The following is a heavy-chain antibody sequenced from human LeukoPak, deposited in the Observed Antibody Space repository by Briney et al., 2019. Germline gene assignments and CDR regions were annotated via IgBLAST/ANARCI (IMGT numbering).Heavy chain of an antibody. CDR1: GFTFSTYA. V-gene: IGHV3-23*01. CDR2: ISTSGGDT. D-gene: IGHD4-23*01. Sequence: GGSLTLSCAASGFTFSTYAMSWVRQAPGKELEWVSSISTSGGDTYYADSVKGRFTISRDNSKNTLYLQMNSLRAEDTAVYSCAKGILRGNYYYFDYWGQGALVTVFS. CDR3: AKGILRGNYYYFDY. J-gene: IGHJ4*02.